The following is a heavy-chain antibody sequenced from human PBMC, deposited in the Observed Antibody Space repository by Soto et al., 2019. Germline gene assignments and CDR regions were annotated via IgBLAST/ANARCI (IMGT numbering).Heavy chain of an antibody. V-gene: IGHV3-49*04. Sequence: GGSLRLSCTASGFTFGNYAMSWVRQAPGRGLEWVGFIRSKGSGGTSEYAASVKGRFTFSRDDSKSIAYLQMNSLKIEGTAVYYCTRDQPMTPWGQGTMVTVSS. CDR1: GFTFGNYA. J-gene: IGHJ3*01. CDR2: IRSKGSGGTS. D-gene: IGHD3-22*01. CDR3: TRDQPMTP.